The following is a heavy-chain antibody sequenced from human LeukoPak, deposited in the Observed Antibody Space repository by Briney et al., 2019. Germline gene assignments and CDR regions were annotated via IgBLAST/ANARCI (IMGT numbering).Heavy chain of an antibody. V-gene: IGHV3-15*01. CDR3: TTAGSSSWYLHYYYYYYMDV. J-gene: IGHJ6*03. Sequence: PGGSLRLSCAASGFTFSNAWMSWVRQAPGKGLEWVGRIKSKTDGGTTDYAAPVKGRFTISRDDSKNTLYLQMNSLKTEDTAVYYCTTAGSSSWYLHYYYYYYMDVWGKGTTVTISS. CDR2: IKSKTDGGTT. CDR1: GFTFSNAW. D-gene: IGHD6-13*01.